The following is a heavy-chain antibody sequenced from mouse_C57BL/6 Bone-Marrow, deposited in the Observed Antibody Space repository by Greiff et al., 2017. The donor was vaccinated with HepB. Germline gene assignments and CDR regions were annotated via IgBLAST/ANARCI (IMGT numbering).Heavy chain of an antibody. D-gene: IGHD1-1*01. J-gene: IGHJ1*03. V-gene: IGHV1-69*01. CDR3: AIYYYGSSWYFDF. CDR1: GYTFTSYW. CDR2: IDPSDSYT. Sequence: QVQLQQPGAELVMPGASVKLSCKASGYTFTSYWMHWVKQRPGQGLEWIGEIDPSDSYTNYNQKFKGKSTLTVDKSSSTAYMQLSSLTSEDSAVYYCAIYYYGSSWYFDFWGTGTTVTVSS.